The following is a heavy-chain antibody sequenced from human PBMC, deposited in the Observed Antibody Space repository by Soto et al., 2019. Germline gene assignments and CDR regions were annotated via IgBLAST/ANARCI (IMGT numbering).Heavy chain of an antibody. J-gene: IGHJ5*02. Sequence: QVQLVQSGAEVKKPGASVKVSCKASGNTFTSYDINWVRQATGQGLEYLGWMNPNSGNTAYVQKVQGRVTMTWDTSIPTAYMELSGLRSEDTAVYFCARGVKYGAYSRWFDPWGQGTLVTVSS. CDR2: MNPNSGNT. CDR3: ARGVKYGAYSRWFDP. CDR1: GNTFTSYD. D-gene: IGHD4-17*01. V-gene: IGHV1-8*01.